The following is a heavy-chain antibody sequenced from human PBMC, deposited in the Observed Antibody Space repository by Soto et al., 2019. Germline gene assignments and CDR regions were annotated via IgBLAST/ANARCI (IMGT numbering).Heavy chain of an antibody. CDR3: ARQWSGYYKGFGMDV. J-gene: IGHJ6*02. V-gene: IGHV4-59*01. CDR1: GGSISSYY. CDR2: IYYSGST. D-gene: IGHD3-3*01. Sequence: SETLSVTCTVSGGSISSYYWSWIRQPPGKGLEWIGYIYYSGSTNYNPSLKSRVTISVDTSKNQFSLKLSSVTAADTAVYYCARQWSGYYKGFGMDVWGQGTTVTVSS.